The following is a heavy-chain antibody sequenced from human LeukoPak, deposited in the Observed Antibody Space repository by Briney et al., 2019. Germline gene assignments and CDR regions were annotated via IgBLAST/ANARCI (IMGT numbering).Heavy chain of an antibody. V-gene: IGHV4-34*01. CDR1: GGSFSGYY. D-gene: IGHD3-10*01. Sequence: SETLSLTCAVYGGSFSGYYWSWIRQPPGKGLEWIGEINHSGSTNYNPSLKSRVTISVDTSKNQFSLKLSSVTAADTAVYYCARGYLLWFGELLGWFDPWGQGTLVTVSS. CDR2: INHSGST. CDR3: ARGYLLWFGELLGWFDP. J-gene: IGHJ5*02.